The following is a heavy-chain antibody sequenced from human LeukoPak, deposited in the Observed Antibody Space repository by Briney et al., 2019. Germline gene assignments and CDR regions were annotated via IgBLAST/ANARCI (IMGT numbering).Heavy chain of an antibody. CDR2: INPSGGST. D-gene: IGHD1-26*01. Sequence: ASVKVSCKASGYTFTSYYMHWVRQAPGQGLEWMGIINPSGGSTSYAQKFQGRVTMTRDTSTSTVYMELSSLRSEDTAVYYCAGANSRGATGVSIYYYGMDAWGQGTTVTVSS. CDR1: GYTFTSYY. J-gene: IGHJ6*02. V-gene: IGHV1-46*01. CDR3: AGANSRGATGVSIYYYGMDA.